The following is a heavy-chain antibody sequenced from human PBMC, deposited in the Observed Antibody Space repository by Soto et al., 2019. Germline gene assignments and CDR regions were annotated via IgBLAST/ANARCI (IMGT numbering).Heavy chain of an antibody. Sequence: LRLSCAASGFTFDDYAMHWVRQAPGKGLEWVSGISWNSGSIGYADSVKGRFTISRDNAKNSLYLQMNSLRAEDTALYYCAKDNSSSWYRWFDPWGQGALVTVSS. V-gene: IGHV3-9*01. CDR1: GFTFDDYA. CDR3: AKDNSSSWYRWFDP. J-gene: IGHJ5*02. CDR2: ISWNSGSI. D-gene: IGHD6-13*01.